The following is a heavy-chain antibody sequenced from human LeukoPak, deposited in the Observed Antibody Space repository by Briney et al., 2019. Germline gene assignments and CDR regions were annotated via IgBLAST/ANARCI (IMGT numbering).Heavy chain of an antibody. V-gene: IGHV4-59*01. J-gene: IGHJ6*03. D-gene: IGHD1-1*01. CDR3: ARVTWFPGTSYYYMDV. CDR2: ISDSGTT. Sequence: PSETLSLTCTVSGGSIGRYYWSWIRQPPGKGLEWFGYISDSGTTNYNPSLKSRVTISVDTSKKEFSLKLSSVTAADTAVYYCARVTWFPGTSYYYMDVWGKGTTVTVSS. CDR1: GGSIGRYY.